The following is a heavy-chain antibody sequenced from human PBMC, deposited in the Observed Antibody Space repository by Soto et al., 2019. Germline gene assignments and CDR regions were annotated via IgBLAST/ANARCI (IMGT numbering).Heavy chain of an antibody. J-gene: IGHJ4*02. V-gene: IGHV3-48*02. CDR2: ITSSSITI. CDR3: ARDSSRWNFGY. CDR1: GFTSSNFN. Sequence: CLRLNCGSSGFTSSNFNMNLVRQAPGKGLEWLSYITSSSITIYYADSVKGRFTISRDNAKNSLYLQMNSLRDEDTAVYYCARDSSRWNFGYWGQVSLFIVSS. D-gene: IGHD6-13*01.